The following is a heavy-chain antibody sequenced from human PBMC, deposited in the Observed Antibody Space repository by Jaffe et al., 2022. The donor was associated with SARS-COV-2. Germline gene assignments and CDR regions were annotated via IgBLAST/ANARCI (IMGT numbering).Heavy chain of an antibody. D-gene: IGHD4-17*01. Sequence: QVQLVESGGGVVQSGRSLTLSCAASGFTFSTYGMHWVRQAPGKGLEWVAVISHDGSDIFYVDSVRGRFTISRDNSKNTLYLQVSSLRAEDTAVYLCAKALTYGAHVRDAFDIWGQGTMVTVSS. CDR3: AKALTYGAHVRDAFDI. V-gene: IGHV3-30*18. CDR2: ISHDGSDI. CDR1: GFTFSTYG. J-gene: IGHJ3*02.